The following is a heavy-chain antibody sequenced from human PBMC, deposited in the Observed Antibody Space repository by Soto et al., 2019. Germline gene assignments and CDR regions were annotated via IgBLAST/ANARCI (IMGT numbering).Heavy chain of an antibody. V-gene: IGHV4-61*01. CDR2: MYYRGST. J-gene: IGHJ5*02. CDR1: GGSVSRGNSYY. CDR3: ARARAVAVTGWFDA. D-gene: IGHD6-19*01. Sequence: SGALSLMSTVSGGSVSRGNSYYWSWIRQPPGKGLEWIGCMYYRGSTNYNPSLNSRVSIPADSSKNQFSLKLNAVTAADTAMYYCARARAVAVTGWFDACGQLPLFTVS.